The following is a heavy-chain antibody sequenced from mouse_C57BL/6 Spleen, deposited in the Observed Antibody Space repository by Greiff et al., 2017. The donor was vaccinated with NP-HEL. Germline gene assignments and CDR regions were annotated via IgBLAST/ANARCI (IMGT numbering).Heavy chain of an antibody. CDR1: GYTFTSYW. J-gene: IGHJ1*03. V-gene: IGHV1-69*01. Sequence: VQLQQPGAELVMPGASVKLSCKASGYTFTSYWMHWVKQRPGQGLEWIGEIDPSDSYTNYNQKFKGKSTLTVDKSSSTAYMQLSSLTSEDSAVYYCARSTDAYWYFDVWGTGTTVTVSS. CDR2: IDPSDSYT. CDR3: ARSTDAYWYFDV. D-gene: IGHD4-1*02.